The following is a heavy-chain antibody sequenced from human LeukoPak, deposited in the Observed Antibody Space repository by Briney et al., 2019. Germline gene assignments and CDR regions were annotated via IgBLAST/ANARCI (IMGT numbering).Heavy chain of an antibody. Sequence: ASVKVSCKASGYTFTSYGISWVQQAPGQRLEWMGWINAGNGNTKYSQKFQDRVTITRDTSASTVYMELSSLRSEDTSVYYCARSSGFGMDVWGQGTTVTVSS. D-gene: IGHD6-19*01. CDR3: ARSSGFGMDV. CDR2: INAGNGNT. CDR1: GYTFTSYG. V-gene: IGHV1-3*01. J-gene: IGHJ6*02.